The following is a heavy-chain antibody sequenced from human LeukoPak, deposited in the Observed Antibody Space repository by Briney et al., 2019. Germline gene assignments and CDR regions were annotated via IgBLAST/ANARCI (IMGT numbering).Heavy chain of an antibody. Sequence: ASVKVSCKASGYTFTSYYMHWVRQAPGQGLEWMGWINPNSGGTNYAQKFQGRVTMTRDTSISTAYMELSRLRSDDTAVYYCARDTGILWFGPRGFDPWGQGTLVTVSS. CDR2: INPNSGGT. CDR1: GYTFTSYY. V-gene: IGHV1-2*02. J-gene: IGHJ5*02. CDR3: ARDTGILWFGPRGFDP. D-gene: IGHD3-10*01.